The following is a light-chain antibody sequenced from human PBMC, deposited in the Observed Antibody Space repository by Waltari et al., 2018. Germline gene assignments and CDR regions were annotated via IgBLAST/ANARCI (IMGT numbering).Light chain of an antibody. CDR3: QVWDSSSEHVV. Sequence: SYVLTQPSSVSVAPGQTATITCRGNNIGSKGVQWYQQKSGRAPVLVVFDDSDRASGIPVRVSGSNSGNTATLTISRVEAGDEADYYCQVWDSSSEHVVFGGGTRLTVL. V-gene: IGLV3-21*02. J-gene: IGLJ2*01. CDR1: NIGSKG. CDR2: DDS.